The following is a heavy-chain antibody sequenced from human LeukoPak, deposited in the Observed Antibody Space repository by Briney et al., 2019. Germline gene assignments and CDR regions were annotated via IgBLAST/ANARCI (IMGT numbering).Heavy chain of an antibody. Sequence: SETLSLTCTVSGDSISTSIYYWGWIRQPPGMGLEWIWSIYYSGSTNYNPSLKSRVTISVDTSKNQFSLKLSSVTAADTAVYYCARARREDYYDSSGYPFDYWGQGTLVTVSS. D-gene: IGHD3-22*01. J-gene: IGHJ4*02. CDR1: GDSISTSIYY. CDR2: IYYSGST. CDR3: ARARREDYYDSSGYPFDY. V-gene: IGHV4-39*07.